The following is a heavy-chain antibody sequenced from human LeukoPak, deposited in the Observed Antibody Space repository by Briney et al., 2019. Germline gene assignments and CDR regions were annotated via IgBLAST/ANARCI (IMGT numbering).Heavy chain of an antibody. CDR2: IGTAGDT. Sequence: GGSLRLSCAASGFTFSSYDMHWVRHATGKGLEWVSAIGTAGDTYYPGSVKGRFTISRENAKNSLYLQMNSLRAGDTAVHYCARVNGGSYYPYWYFDLWGRGTLVTVSS. D-gene: IGHD1-26*01. CDR3: ARVNGGSYYPYWYFDL. V-gene: IGHV3-13*01. CDR1: GFTFSSYD. J-gene: IGHJ2*01.